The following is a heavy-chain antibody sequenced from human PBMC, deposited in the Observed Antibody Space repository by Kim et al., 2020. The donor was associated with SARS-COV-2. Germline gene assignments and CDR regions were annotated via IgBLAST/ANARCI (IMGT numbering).Heavy chain of an antibody. V-gene: IGHV4-59*08. CDR3: ARHARDEHIVVNPRYYYYGMDV. CDR2: IYYSGST. CDR1: GGSISSYY. Sequence: SETLSLTCTVSGGSISSYYWSWIRQPPGKGLEWIGYIYYSGSTNYNPSLKSRVTISVDTSKNQFSLKLSSVTAADTAVYYCARHARDEHIVVNPRYYYYGMDVSGQGTTVTVSS. D-gene: IGHD2-2*01. J-gene: IGHJ6*02.